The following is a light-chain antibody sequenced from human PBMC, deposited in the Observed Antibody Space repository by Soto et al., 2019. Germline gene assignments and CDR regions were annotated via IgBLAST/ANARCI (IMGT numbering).Light chain of an antibody. Sequence: EIVMTQSPATLSVSPGERATLSCRASQSVSSNLAWYQQKPGQAPRLLIYGASTRATGIPARFSGSGSGTEFTLTISRLEPEDFAVYYCHYYDDSPPFPFGPGTKVDIK. V-gene: IGKV3-15*01. CDR1: QSVSSN. CDR2: GAS. CDR3: HYYDDSPPFP. J-gene: IGKJ3*01.